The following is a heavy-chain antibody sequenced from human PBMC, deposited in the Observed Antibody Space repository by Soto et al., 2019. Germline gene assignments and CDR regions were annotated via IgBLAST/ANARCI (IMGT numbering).Heavy chain of an antibody. D-gene: IGHD3-22*01. CDR3: ARDHPPYYYDSSGPLDY. V-gene: IGHV1-18*01. Sequence: GASVKVSWKACGDGFTSCCMSWVRQAPGQGLEWMGWISAYNGNTNYAQKLQGRVTMTTDTSTSTAYMELRSLRSDDTAVYYCARDHPPYYYDSSGPLDYWGQGTLVTVSS. CDR1: GDGFTSCC. CDR2: ISAYNGNT. J-gene: IGHJ4*02.